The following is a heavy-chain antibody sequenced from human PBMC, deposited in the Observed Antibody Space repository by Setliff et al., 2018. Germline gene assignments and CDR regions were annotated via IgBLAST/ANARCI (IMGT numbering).Heavy chain of an antibody. CDR2: IFYNGMA. Sequence: KPSETLSLTCAVSGASIRNNYYWGWIRQSPGTGLEWIGSIFYNGMAYYNPSLKSRVTMSVDTSKNQFSLNLTSVTAADTAVYYCARAPGRNIRGDYWGQGALVTVSS. V-gene: IGHV4-39*01. J-gene: IGHJ4*02. D-gene: IGHD3-10*01. CDR1: GASIRNNYY. CDR3: ARAPGRNIRGDY.